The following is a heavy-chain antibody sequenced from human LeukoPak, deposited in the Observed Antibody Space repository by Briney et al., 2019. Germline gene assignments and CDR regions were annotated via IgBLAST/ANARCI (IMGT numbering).Heavy chain of an antibody. V-gene: IGHV4-31*03. D-gene: IGHD3-10*01. CDR1: GGSISSGVYY. Sequence: SQTLSLTCTVSGGSISSGVYYWSWLRQHPGKGLEWIGYIYYSGSTYYNPSLKSRVTISVDTSKNQFSLKLSSVTAADTAVYYCARDFLRGGYGMDVWGQGTTVTVSS. CDR3: ARDFLRGGYGMDV. J-gene: IGHJ6*02. CDR2: IYYSGST.